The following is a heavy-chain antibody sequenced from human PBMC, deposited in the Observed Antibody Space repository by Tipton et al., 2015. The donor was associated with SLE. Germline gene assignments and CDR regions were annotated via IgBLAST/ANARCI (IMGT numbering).Heavy chain of an antibody. J-gene: IGHJ6*03. CDR1: GGSIGSDNDY. CDR3: ARGGDIVATRGWSYMDV. V-gene: IGHV4-39*07. CDR2: IYYSGRT. Sequence: TLSLTCTVSGGSIGSDNDYWGWIRQPPGKGLEWIGSIYYSGRTYYNPSLKSRVTISVDTSKNQFSLKLSSVTAADTAVYYCARGGDIVATRGWSYMDVWGQGTTVTVPS. D-gene: IGHD5-12*01.